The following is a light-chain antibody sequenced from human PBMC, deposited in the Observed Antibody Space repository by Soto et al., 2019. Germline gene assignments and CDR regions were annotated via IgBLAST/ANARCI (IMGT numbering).Light chain of an antibody. CDR2: DAS. CDR1: QDISNY. V-gene: IGKV1-33*01. J-gene: IGKJ4*01. Sequence: DIQMTQSPSSLSASVGDRVTITCQASQDISNYLIWFQQKQGKAPKLLIYDASILETGVPSRFSASGSGRQLSFTISSLQPEDIATYYCQQYDNLPLTYGGGTKVEIK. CDR3: QQYDNLPLT.